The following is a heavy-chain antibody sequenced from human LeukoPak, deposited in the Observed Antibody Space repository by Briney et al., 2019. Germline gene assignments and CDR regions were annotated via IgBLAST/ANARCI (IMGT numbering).Heavy chain of an antibody. Sequence: PGGSLRLSCAASGFTFSSYAMSWVRQAPGKGLEWVSAISGSGGSTYYADSVKGRFTISRDNSKNTLFPQMNSLRAEDTAVYYCAKDKVAATPHYYYGMDVWGQGTTVTVSS. CDR2: ISGSGGST. D-gene: IGHD2-15*01. CDR3: AKDKVAATPHYYYGMDV. V-gene: IGHV3-23*01. J-gene: IGHJ6*02. CDR1: GFTFSSYA.